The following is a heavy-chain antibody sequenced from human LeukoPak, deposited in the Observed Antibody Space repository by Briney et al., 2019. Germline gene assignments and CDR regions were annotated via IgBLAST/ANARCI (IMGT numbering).Heavy chain of an antibody. CDR3: ARDLHRVVVRGVPHYYYYMDV. Sequence: ASVKVSCKASGYTFTSYGISWVRQAPGQGLGWMGWISTYNGNTNYAQKLQGRVTMTTDTSTSTAYMELRSLRSDDTAVYYCARDLHRVVVRGVPHYYYYMDVWGKGTTVTISS. CDR2: ISTYNGNT. D-gene: IGHD3-10*01. V-gene: IGHV1-18*01. J-gene: IGHJ6*03. CDR1: GYTFTSYG.